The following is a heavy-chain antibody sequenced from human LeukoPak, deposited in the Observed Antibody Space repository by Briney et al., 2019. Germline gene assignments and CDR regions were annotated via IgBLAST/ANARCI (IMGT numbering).Heavy chain of an antibody. Sequence: GGSLRLSCAASGFAFSSYTIHWVRQVPGKGLMWVSRINNDGRSTTYADSVKGRFTISRDNAKDTLYLQMNSLRPEDTAVYYCARDGGDSSGYYWGLGYWGQGTLVTVSS. CDR2: INNDGRST. CDR1: GFAFSSYT. J-gene: IGHJ4*02. V-gene: IGHV3-74*01. D-gene: IGHD3-22*01. CDR3: ARDGGDSSGYYWGLGY.